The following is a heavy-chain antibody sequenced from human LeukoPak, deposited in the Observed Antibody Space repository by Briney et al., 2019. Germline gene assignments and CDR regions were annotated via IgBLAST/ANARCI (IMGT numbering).Heavy chain of an antibody. D-gene: IGHD3-22*01. J-gene: IGHJ4*02. Sequence: SETLSLTCSVSGGSISSSIYSWGWIRQPPGKGLEWIGEINHSGSTNYNPSLKSRVTISVDTSKNQFSLKLSSVTAADTAVYYCARERGSYYYDSSGYYHGYYFDYWGQGTLVTVSS. CDR3: ARERGSYYYDSSGYYHGYYFDY. V-gene: IGHV4-39*07. CDR1: GGSISSSIYS. CDR2: INHSGST.